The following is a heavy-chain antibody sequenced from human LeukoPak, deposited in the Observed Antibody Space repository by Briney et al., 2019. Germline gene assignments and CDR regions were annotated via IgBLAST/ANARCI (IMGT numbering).Heavy chain of an antibody. J-gene: IGHJ4*02. Sequence: SETLSLTCTVSGGSISSYYWSWIRQPPGKGLEWIGYIYYSGSTNYNPSLKSRVTISVDTSKNQFSLKLGSVTAADTAVYYCARHLGYSYGYYFDYWGQGTLVTVSS. CDR1: GGSISSYY. V-gene: IGHV4-59*08. CDR2: IYYSGST. CDR3: ARHLGYSYGYYFDY. D-gene: IGHD5-18*01.